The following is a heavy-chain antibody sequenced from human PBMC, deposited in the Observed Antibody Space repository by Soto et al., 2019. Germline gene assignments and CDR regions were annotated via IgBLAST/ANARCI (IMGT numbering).Heavy chain of an antibody. J-gene: IGHJ6*02. CDR3: VREEASGSSGLTYHYYYNGMDV. CDR1: GFTFSRYN. D-gene: IGHD3-10*01. V-gene: IGHV3-48*02. Sequence: PVGSLRLSCVASGFTFSRYNMHWFRQAPGNGLEWVAYVTTSGDTMFYADSVEGRFAISRDVAKNSVHLQMNSLGDEDTAVYYCVREEASGSSGLTYHYYYNGMDVWGQGTTVTVSS. CDR2: VTTSGDTM.